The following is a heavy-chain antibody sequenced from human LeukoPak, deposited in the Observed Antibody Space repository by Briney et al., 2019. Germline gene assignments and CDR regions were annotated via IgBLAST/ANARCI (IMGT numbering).Heavy chain of an antibody. CDR1: GFTFSSYW. Sequence: GGSLRLSCVVSGFTFSSYWMSWVRQAPGKGLGWVANIKLDVSERYYVDSVRGRFTISRANAKNSLYLQMNSLRAEDTAVYYCARDHDPKRIVVTEGALDFWGQGTLVTVSS. D-gene: IGHD3-22*01. V-gene: IGHV3-7*01. CDR2: IKLDVSER. J-gene: IGHJ4*02. CDR3: ARDHDPKRIVVTEGALDF.